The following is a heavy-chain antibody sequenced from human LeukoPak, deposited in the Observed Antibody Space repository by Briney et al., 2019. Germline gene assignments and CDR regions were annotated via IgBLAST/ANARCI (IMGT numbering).Heavy chain of an antibody. CDR1: GFTFSSYG. J-gene: IGHJ6*02. V-gene: IGHV3-30*18. D-gene: IGHD3-3*02. CDR2: ISYDGSNK. Sequence: GGSLRLSCAASGFTFSSYGMRWVRQAPGKGLEWVAVISYDGSNKYYADSVKGRFTISRDNSKNTLYLQMNSLRAEDTAVYYCAKDFGHFWSNMDDWGQGTTVTVSS. CDR3: AKDFGHFWSNMDD.